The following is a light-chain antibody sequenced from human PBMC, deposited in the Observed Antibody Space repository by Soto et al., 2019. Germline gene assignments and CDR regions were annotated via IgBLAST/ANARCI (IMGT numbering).Light chain of an antibody. Sequence: QLVLTQSPSASASLGASVKLTCTRSSGHTTYTIAWHQQQPGKGPRFLMSLNRDGSHKKGDGIPDRFSGSSSGAERYLTISSLQSEDESDYYCQTWGAGSWVFGGGTKLTVL. CDR2: LNRDGSH. J-gene: IGLJ2*01. CDR1: SGHTTYT. V-gene: IGLV4-69*01. CDR3: QTWGAGSWV.